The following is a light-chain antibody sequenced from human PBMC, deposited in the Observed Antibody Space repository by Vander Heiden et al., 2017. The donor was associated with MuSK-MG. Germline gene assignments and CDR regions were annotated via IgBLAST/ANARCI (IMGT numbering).Light chain of an antibody. CDR1: QSVSSSY. CDR3: LQDGSSAHP. J-gene: IGKJ4*01. Sequence: EIVLTQSPGTLSLSPGARATLSCRASQSVSSSYLAWYQQKPGQAPRLLIYGAASRATGIPDRFSGSGSGTDFTLTISRLEPEDFTVYYCLQDGSSAHPFGGGTRVEMK. CDR2: GAA. V-gene: IGKV3-20*01.